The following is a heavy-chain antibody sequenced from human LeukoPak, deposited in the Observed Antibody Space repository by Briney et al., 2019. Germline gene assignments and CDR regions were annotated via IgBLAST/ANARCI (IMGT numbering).Heavy chain of an antibody. CDR3: ARYAYCDSTNCYAWFDP. V-gene: IGHV1-2*02. D-gene: IGHD2-2*01. Sequence: ASVKVSCKASGYTFTDYYIHWVRQAPGQGLEWMGWIVPHSGGTNYAQNYQGRITMTRDTSISTAYMELSSLRSDDTAVYYCARYAYCDSTNCYAWFDPWGQGTLVTVSS. J-gene: IGHJ5*02. CDR2: IVPHSGGT. CDR1: GYTFTDYY.